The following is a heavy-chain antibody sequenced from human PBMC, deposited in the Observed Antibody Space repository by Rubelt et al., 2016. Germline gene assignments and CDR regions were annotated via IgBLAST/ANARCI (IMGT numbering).Heavy chain of an antibody. CDR1: GGTFSSYA. Sequence: QVQLVQSEAEVKKPGSSVKVSCKASGGTFSSYAISWVRQAPGQGLEWMGRIILFLGIANYAQKFQGRVTITADESTSTAYMELSSLRSEDTAVYYCASDSSGWYGGFDYWGQGALVTVSS. J-gene: IGHJ4*02. D-gene: IGHD6-19*01. CDR2: IILFLGIA. V-gene: IGHV1-69*04. CDR3: ASDSSGWYGGFDY.